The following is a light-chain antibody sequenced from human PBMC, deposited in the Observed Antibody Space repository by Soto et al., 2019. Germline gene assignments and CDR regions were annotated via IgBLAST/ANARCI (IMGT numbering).Light chain of an antibody. CDR1: QSLLHSNGYNY. J-gene: IGKJ1*01. CDR3: MQPLQTPWT. V-gene: IGKV2-28*01. Sequence: DIVMTQSPLSLPVTPGEPASISCRSSQSLLHSNGYNYLDWYLQKPGQSPQLLIYLGSNRASGVPDRFSGSGSGTDFTLKISRVEAEDVGVDYCMQPLQTPWTFGQGTKVEIK. CDR2: LGS.